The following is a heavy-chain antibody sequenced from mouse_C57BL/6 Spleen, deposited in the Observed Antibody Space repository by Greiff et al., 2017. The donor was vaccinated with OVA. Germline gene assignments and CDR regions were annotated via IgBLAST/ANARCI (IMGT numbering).Heavy chain of an antibody. Sequence: QVQLQQPGAELVMPGASVKLSCKAPGYTFTSYWMHWVKQRPGQGLEWIGEIDPSDSYTNYNQKFKGKSTLTVDKSSSTAYMQLSSLTSEDSAVYYCARDYAMDYWGQGTSVTVSS. J-gene: IGHJ4*01. CDR2: IDPSDSYT. V-gene: IGHV1-69*01. CDR3: ARDYAMDY. CDR1: GYTFTSYW.